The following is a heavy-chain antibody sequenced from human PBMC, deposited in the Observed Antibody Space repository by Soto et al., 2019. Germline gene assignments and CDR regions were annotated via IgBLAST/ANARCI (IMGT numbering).Heavy chain of an antibody. D-gene: IGHD1-1*01. J-gene: IGHJ4*02. Sequence: SETLSLTCAVYGGSFSGYYWSWIRQPPGKGLEWIGEINHSGSTNYNPSLKSRVTISVDTSKNQFSLKLSSVTAADTAVYYCARGWKTRFDYWGQGTLVTVS. V-gene: IGHV4-34*01. CDR2: INHSGST. CDR3: ARGWKTRFDY. CDR1: GGSFSGYY.